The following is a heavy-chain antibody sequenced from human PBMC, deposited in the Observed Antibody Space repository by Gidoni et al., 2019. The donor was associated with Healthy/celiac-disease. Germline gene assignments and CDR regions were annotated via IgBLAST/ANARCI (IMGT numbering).Heavy chain of an antibody. Sequence: QVHLVESGGGVVQPGRSLRLSCAASEFPLRSYGLPWLRQAPGKGLGWVSVIWYDESNKYYADSVKGRFTISRDNSKNTLYLQMNSLRAEDTAVYYCARDGRGYYDSSPVEPDVMAGARFDYWGQGTLVTVSS. D-gene: IGHD3-22*01. V-gene: IGHV3-33*01. J-gene: IGHJ4*02. CDR2: IWYDESNK. CDR3: ARDGRGYYDSSPVEPDVMAGARFDY. CDR1: EFPLRSYG.